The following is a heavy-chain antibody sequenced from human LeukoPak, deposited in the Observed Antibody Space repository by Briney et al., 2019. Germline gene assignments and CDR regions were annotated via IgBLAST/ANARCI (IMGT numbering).Heavy chain of an antibody. CDR1: GGTFSSYA. D-gene: IGHD3-22*01. V-gene: IGHV1-18*01. J-gene: IGHJ4*02. CDR2: ISAYNGNT. Sequence: WASVKVSCKASGGTFSSYAISWVRQAPGQGLEWMGWISAYNGNTNYAQKLQGRVTMTTDTSTSTAYMELRSLRSDDTAVYYCARALYYYDSSGYYDFDYWGQGTLVTVSS. CDR3: ARALYYYDSSGYYDFDY.